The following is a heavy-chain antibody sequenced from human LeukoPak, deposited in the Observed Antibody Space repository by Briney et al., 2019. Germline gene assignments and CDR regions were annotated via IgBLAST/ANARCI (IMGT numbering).Heavy chain of an antibody. D-gene: IGHD6-19*01. CDR2: ISGSGGST. J-gene: IGHJ4*02. CDR3: AKESYSSGWYAYFDY. V-gene: IGHV3-23*01. Sequence: GGSLRLSCAASGFTFSSYAMSWVRQAPGKGLEWVSAISGSGGSTHYADSVKGRFTISRDNSKNTLYLQMNSLRAEDTAVYYCAKESYSSGWYAYFDYWGQGTLVTVSS. CDR1: GFTFSSYA.